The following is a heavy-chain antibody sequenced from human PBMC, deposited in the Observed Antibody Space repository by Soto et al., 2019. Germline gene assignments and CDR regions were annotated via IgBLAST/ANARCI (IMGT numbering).Heavy chain of an antibody. J-gene: IGHJ6*02. CDR2: IIPIFGTA. D-gene: IGHD2-21*02. CDR3: ARSRGDDWSAYCNGWDG. Sequence: GASVKVSCKASGGTFSSYAISWVRQAPGQGLEWMGGIIPIFGTANYAQKFQGRVTITADESTSTAYMELSSLRSEDTALYSGARSRGDDWSAYCNGWDGWGRGST. CDR1: GGTFSSYA. V-gene: IGHV1-69*13.